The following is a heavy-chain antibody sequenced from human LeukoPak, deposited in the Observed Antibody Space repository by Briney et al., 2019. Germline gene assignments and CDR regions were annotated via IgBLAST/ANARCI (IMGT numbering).Heavy chain of an antibody. V-gene: IGHV2-26*01. CDR3: ARMEVEANWGSFDYYYYMDV. D-gene: IGHD7-27*01. J-gene: IGHJ6*03. Sequence: SGPTLVNPTETLTLTCTVSGFSLSNARMGVSWIRQPPGKALEWLAHIFSNDEKSYSTSLKSRLTISKDTSKSQVVLTMTNMDPVDTATYYCARMEVEANWGSFDYYYYMDVWGKGTTVTVSS. CDR1: GFSLSNARMG. CDR2: IFSNDEK.